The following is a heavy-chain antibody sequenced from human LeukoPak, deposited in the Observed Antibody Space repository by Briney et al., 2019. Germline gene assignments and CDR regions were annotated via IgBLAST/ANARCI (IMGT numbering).Heavy chain of an antibody. D-gene: IGHD6-19*01. CDR3: AREQWLAHDV. CDR2: ISSSGSTI. V-gene: IGHV3-48*03. CDR1: GFTFSSYE. Sequence: RGSLRLSCAASGFTFSSYEMNWVREAPGKGLEWVSYISSSGSTIYYADSVKGRFTISRDNAKNSLYLQMNSLRAEDTAVYYCAREQWLAHDVWGKGTTVTVSS. J-gene: IGHJ6*04.